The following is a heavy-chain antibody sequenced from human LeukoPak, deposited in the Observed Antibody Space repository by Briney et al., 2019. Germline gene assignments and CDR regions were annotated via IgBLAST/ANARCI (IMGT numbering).Heavy chain of an antibody. CDR1: GGSISSYY. CDR2: IYYSGST. D-gene: IGHD1-20*01. V-gene: IGHV4-59*01. Sequence: KPSETLSLTCTVSGGSISSYYWSWNRQPPGKGLEWIGYIYYSGSTNYNPSLKSRVTISVDTSKNQFSLKLSSVTAAVTAVYYCARGTNWNDEAAHFDYWGQGTLVTVSS. J-gene: IGHJ4*02. CDR3: ARGTNWNDEAAHFDY.